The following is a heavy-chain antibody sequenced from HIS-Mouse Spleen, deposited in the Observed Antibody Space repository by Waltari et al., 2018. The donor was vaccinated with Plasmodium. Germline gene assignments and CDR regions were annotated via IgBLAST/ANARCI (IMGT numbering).Heavy chain of an antibody. Sequence: QVQLVQSGAEVKKPGASVKVSCKASGYTFTGYYMHWVRQAPGQGLEWMGWINPNRGGTNKAQKFKARVTRTRDTSISTAYMELSRLRSDDTAVYYCARVLTTVTPAGAFDIWGQGTMVTVSS. CDR1: GYTFTGYY. CDR3: ARVLTTVTPAGAFDI. CDR2: INPNRGGT. J-gene: IGHJ3*02. D-gene: IGHD4-17*01. V-gene: IGHV1-2*02.